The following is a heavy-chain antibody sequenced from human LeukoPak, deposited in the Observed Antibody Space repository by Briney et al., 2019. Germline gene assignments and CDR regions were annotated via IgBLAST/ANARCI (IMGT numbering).Heavy chain of an antibody. CDR2: INSDGKIT. Sequence: GGSLRLSCAASGFTLSSLWMHWVRQAPGKGLVWVSRINSDGKITIYADSVKGRFTISRDNAKNTLYLQMNSLRAEDTAVYYCASTPYYYDSSGYYGHHDYWGQGTLVTVSS. V-gene: IGHV3-74*01. D-gene: IGHD3-22*01. J-gene: IGHJ4*02. CDR3: ASTPYYYDSSGYYGHHDY. CDR1: GFTLSSLW.